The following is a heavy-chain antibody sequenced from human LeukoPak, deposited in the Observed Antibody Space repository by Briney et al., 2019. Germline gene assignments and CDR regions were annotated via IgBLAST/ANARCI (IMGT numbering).Heavy chain of an antibody. D-gene: IGHD2-2*01. CDR2: ISGSGGST. CDR3: AKVGRGYCSSTSCYGGFDY. J-gene: IGHJ4*02. CDR1: GFTFSSYA. Sequence: PGGSLRLSCAASGFTFSSYAMSWARQAPGKGLEWVSAISGSGGSTYYADSVKGRFTISRDNSKNTLYLQMNSLRAEDTAVYYCAKVGRGYCSSTSCYGGFDYWGQGTLVTVSS. V-gene: IGHV3-23*01.